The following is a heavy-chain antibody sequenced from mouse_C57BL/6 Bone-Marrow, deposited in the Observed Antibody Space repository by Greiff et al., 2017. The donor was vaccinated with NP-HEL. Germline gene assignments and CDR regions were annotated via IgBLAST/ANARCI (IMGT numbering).Heavy chain of an antibody. D-gene: IGHD1-1*01. Sequence: QVQLQQPGAELVKPGASVKLSCKASGYTFTSYWMHWVKQRPGQGLEWIGMIHPNSGSTNYNEKFKSKATLTVDKSSSTAYMQLSSLTSEDSAVYYWARAYDGIHWYFDVWGTGTTGTVSS. V-gene: IGHV1-64*01. CDR1: GYTFTSYW. CDR2: IHPNSGST. J-gene: IGHJ1*03. CDR3: ARAYDGIHWYFDV.